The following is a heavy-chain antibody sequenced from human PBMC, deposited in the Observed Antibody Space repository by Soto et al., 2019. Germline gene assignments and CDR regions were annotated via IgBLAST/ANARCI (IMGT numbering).Heavy chain of an antibody. CDR2: IIPVFATP. D-gene: IGHD4-17*01. J-gene: IGHJ4*02. CDR1: GGPFSDYS. CDR3: ARDSDYGANSVLGLVDY. V-gene: IGHV1-69*01. Sequence: QVPLGQSGAEVKKPGSSVKVSCKASGGPFSDYSINWVRQAPGQGLEWMGGIIPVFATPNYAQKFQGRVTITADPSTSTAYLELSNLRSEATAIYFCARDSDYGANSVLGLVDYCGQVTLVTVTA.